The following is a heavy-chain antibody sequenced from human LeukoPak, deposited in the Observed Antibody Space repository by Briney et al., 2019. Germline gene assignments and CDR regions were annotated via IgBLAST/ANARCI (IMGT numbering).Heavy chain of an antibody. CDR2: ISGSGGST. J-gene: IGHJ6*03. Sequence: PGGSLRLSCAASGFTFSSYAMSWVRQAPGKGLEWVSAISGSGGSTYYADSVKGRFTIFRDNSKNTLYLQMNSLRAEDTAVYYCAKDSSWYGGGYYYYMDVWGKGTTATVSS. V-gene: IGHV3-23*01. CDR1: GFTFSSYA. D-gene: IGHD6-13*01. CDR3: AKDSSWYGGGYYYYMDV.